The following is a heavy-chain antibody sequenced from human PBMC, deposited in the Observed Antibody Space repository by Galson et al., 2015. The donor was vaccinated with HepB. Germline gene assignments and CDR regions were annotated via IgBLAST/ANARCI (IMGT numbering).Heavy chain of an antibody. Sequence: SLRLSCAASGFTFSSYAMHWVRQAPGKGLERVAVVSFDGSNKYYADSVKGRFNISRDNSQHTLYLQMNSLRAEDTAVYYCARDVGGYCTNGICYTSRYTNSRGGMDVWGQGTTVTVSS. J-gene: IGHJ6*02. CDR2: VSFDGSNK. D-gene: IGHD2-8*01. CDR1: GFTFSSYA. CDR3: ARDVGGYCTNGICYTSRYTNSRGGMDV. V-gene: IGHV3-30-3*01.